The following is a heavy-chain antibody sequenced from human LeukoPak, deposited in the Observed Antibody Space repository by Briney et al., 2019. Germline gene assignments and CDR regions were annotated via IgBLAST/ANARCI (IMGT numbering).Heavy chain of an antibody. J-gene: IGHJ4*02. CDR2: IYPFDSDI. V-gene: IGHV5-51*01. D-gene: IGHD3-16*02. Sequence: GLSLKISCKASGYSFPNNWIGWVRQIPGKGLGWMGIIYPFDSDIRYSPSFHGQVIISADKSINTACPQWSSLKASDTAMYYCASFGGTYRYYFDSWGQGTLVTVSS. CDR3: ASFGGTYRYYFDS. CDR1: GYSFPNNW.